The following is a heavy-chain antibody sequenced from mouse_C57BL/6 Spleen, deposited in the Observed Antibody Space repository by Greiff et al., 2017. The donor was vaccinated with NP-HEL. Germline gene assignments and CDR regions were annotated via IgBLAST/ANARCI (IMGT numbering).Heavy chain of an antibody. CDR1: GYTFTDYE. CDR2: LYEDNSVT. CDR3: TRGGRASWFAY. Sequence: QVQLQQSGAELVRPGASVTLSCKASGYTFTDYEMHWVKQTPVHGLEGRGGLYEDNSVTATTNNFKGKTILTADKSSSTAYMELRSLTSEDSAVYYCTRGGRASWFAYWGQGTLVTVSA. D-gene: IGHD3-3*01. J-gene: IGHJ3*01. V-gene: IGHV1-15*01.